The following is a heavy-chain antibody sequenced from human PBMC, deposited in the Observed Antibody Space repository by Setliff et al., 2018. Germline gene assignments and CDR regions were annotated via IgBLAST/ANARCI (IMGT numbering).Heavy chain of an antibody. CDR1: GYSLSNYV. CDR2: INTKTGDP. J-gene: IGHJ4*01. V-gene: IGHV7-4-1*02. CDR3: ARADHLVTTTFDY. Sequence: GASVKVSCKASGYSLSNYVMNWVRQAPGQGLEWMGWINTKTGDPTYAQGYTGRFAFSLDTSDSATYLDISNLKAEDTATYYCARADHLVTTTFDYWGQGTLGTAPQ. D-gene: IGHD4-17*01.